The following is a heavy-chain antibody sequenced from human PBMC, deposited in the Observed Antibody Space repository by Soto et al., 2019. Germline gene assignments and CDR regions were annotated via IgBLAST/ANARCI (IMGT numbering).Heavy chain of an antibody. Sequence: GGSLRLSCAASGFTFSSYAMSWVRQAPGKGLEWVSAISGSGGSTYYEDSVKGRFTISRDNSKNTLYLQMNSLRAEDTAVYYCANIDGGDCYSGFCDYWGQGTLVTVSS. CDR3: ANIDGGDCYSGFCDY. V-gene: IGHV3-23*01. D-gene: IGHD2-21*02. J-gene: IGHJ4*02. CDR1: GFTFSSYA. CDR2: ISGSGGST.